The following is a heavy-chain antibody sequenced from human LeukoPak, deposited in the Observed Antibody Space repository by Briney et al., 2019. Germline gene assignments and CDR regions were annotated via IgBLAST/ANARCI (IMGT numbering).Heavy chain of an antibody. Sequence: ASVKVSCKASGYTFTSYAMHWVRQAPGQRLEWMGWINAGNGNTKYSQKFQGRVTITRDTSASTAYMELSSLRSEDTVVYYCSVVTPHYYYGMDVWGQGTTVTVSS. J-gene: IGHJ6*02. CDR1: GYTFTSYA. CDR2: INAGNGNT. V-gene: IGHV1-3*01. D-gene: IGHD4-23*01. CDR3: SVVTPHYYYGMDV.